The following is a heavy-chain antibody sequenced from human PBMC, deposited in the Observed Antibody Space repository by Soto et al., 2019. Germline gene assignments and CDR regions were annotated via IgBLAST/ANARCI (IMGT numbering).Heavy chain of an antibody. V-gene: IGHV5-10-1*03. CDR2: IDPSDSQT. Sequence: EVRLEQSGAEVKKSGESLTISCKGSGYSFAGYWITWVRQKPGKGLEWMGRIDPSDSQTYYSPSFRGHVTISATKSITTGFLQWSSLRASDTAMYYCARQIYDSDTGPNFQYYFDSWGQGTPVTVSS. CDR3: ARQIYDSDTGPNFQYYFDS. CDR1: GYSFAGYW. D-gene: IGHD3-22*01. J-gene: IGHJ4*02.